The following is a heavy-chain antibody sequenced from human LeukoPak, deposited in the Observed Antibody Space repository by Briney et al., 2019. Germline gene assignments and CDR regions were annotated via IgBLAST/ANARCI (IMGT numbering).Heavy chain of an antibody. CDR2: INYNGEIT. Sequence: PSETLSLTCAVSGGSFSGYLWSWLRQPPGKGLEWVGEINYNGEITNYNPSLKSRVTISVDTSKNQFSLKLTSVTAADTAVYYCAGQGRMLSAFDYWGQGTLVTVSS. D-gene: IGHD2-8*01. CDR1: GGSFSGYL. CDR3: AGQGRMLSAFDY. J-gene: IGHJ4*02. V-gene: IGHV4-34*01.